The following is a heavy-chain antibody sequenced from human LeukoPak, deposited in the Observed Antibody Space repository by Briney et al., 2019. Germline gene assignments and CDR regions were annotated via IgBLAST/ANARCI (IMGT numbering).Heavy chain of an antibody. CDR3: ARAGPSSSWHQFDY. CDR2: IRYDGTNK. J-gene: IGHJ4*02. V-gene: IGHV3-30*02. Sequence: GGSLRLSCAASGFTFSSYGMHWVRQAPGKGLEWVAFIRYDGTNKYYADSVKGRFTISRDNSKNTLYLQMNSLRAEDTAVYYCARAGPSSSWHQFDYWGQGTLVTVSS. CDR1: GFTFSSYG. D-gene: IGHD6-13*01.